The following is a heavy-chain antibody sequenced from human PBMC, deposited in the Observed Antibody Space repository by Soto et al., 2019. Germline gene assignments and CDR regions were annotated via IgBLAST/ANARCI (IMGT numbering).Heavy chain of an antibody. Sequence: QVHLVQSGAEVKKPGASVKVSCKGSGYTFTSYGITWVRQALGQGLEWMGWISAHNGNTDYAQKLQGRVTVTRDTPTSTAYMELRSLRSDDTAVYYCARGRYGDYWGQGALVTVSS. V-gene: IGHV1-18*01. D-gene: IGHD1-1*01. J-gene: IGHJ4*02. CDR1: GYTFTSYG. CDR2: ISAHNGNT. CDR3: ARGRYGDY.